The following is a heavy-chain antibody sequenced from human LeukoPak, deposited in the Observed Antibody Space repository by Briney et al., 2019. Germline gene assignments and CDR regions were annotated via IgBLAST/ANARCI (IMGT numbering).Heavy chain of an antibody. Sequence: ASVKVSCKASGYTFTGYYMHWVRQAPGQGLEWMGWINPNSGGTNYAQKFQGRVTMTRDTSISTAYMELSRLRSDDTAVYYCARDQFLPSNWFDPWGQGTLVTVSS. CDR3: ARDQFLPSNWFDP. CDR1: GYTFTGYY. V-gene: IGHV1-2*02. D-gene: IGHD2/OR15-2a*01. CDR2: INPNSGGT. J-gene: IGHJ5*02.